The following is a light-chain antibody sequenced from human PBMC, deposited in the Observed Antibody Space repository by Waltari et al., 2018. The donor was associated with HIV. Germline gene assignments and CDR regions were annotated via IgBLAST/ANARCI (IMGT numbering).Light chain of an antibody. Sequence: YELTQPHSVSVSPGQTASITCSGDELGDKYACWYQQNPSQSPLLVIYQNNKRPSGIPERSSGSNSGNTATLTISGTQAMDEADYYCQAWDSSTVVFGGGTKLTVL. CDR3: QAWDSSTVV. V-gene: IGLV3-1*01. J-gene: IGLJ2*01. CDR2: QNN. CDR1: ELGDKY.